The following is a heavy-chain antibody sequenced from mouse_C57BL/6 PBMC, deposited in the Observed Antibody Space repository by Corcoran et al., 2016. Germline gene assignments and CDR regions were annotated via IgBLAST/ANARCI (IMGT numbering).Heavy chain of an antibody. CDR2: IYPRDGST. CDR1: GYTFTSYD. D-gene: IGHD2-1*01. V-gene: IGHV1-85*01. J-gene: IGHJ4*01. Sequence: VQLQQSGPELVTPWASVKLSCKASGYTFTSYDINWVKQRPGQGLEWIGWIYPRDGSTKYNEKFKGKATLTVATSSSTAYMELHSLTSEDSAVYCCARKGIYYGNPEDYWGQGTSVTVSS. CDR3: ARKGIYYGNPEDY.